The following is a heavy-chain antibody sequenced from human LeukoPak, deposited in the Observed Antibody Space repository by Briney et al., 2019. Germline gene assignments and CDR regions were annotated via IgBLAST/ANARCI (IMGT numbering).Heavy chain of an antibody. V-gene: IGHV4-38-2*02. CDR2: IYHSGST. D-gene: IGHD6-6*01. CDR3: ASKRDIAARPLDY. CDR1: GGSISGYY. Sequence: SETLSLTCTVSGGSISGYYWGWIRQPPGKGLEWIGSIYHSGSTYYNPSLKSRVTISVDTSKNQFSLKLSSVTAADTAVYYCASKRDIAARPLDYWGQGTLVTVSS. J-gene: IGHJ4*02.